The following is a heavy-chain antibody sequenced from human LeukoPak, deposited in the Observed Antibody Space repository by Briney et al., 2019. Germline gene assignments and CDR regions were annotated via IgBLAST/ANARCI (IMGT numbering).Heavy chain of an antibody. CDR2: IIPIFGTA. J-gene: IGHJ3*02. CDR3: ARSSYYYAADAFDI. Sequence: SVKVSCKASRGTFSSYAINWVRQAPGQGLEWMGGIIPIFGTANYAQKFQGRVTITADESTSTAYMALSSLRSEDTAVYYCARSSYYYAADAFDIWGQGTMVTVSS. D-gene: IGHD3-10*01. CDR1: RGTFSSYA. V-gene: IGHV1-69*13.